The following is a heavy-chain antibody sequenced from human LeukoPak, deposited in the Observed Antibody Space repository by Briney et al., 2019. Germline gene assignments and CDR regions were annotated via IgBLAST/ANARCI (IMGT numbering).Heavy chain of an antibody. V-gene: IGHV4-59*01. CDR1: GGSISSYY. CDR3: ARGQTDYDFWSGPLY. D-gene: IGHD3-3*01. J-gene: IGHJ4*02. CDR2: IYYSGST. Sequence: SETLSLTCTVSGGSISSYYWSWIRQPPGKGLEWIGYIYYSGSTNYNPSLKSRVTISVDTSKNQFSLKLSSVTAADTAVYYCARGQTDYDFWSGPLYWGQRTLVTVSS.